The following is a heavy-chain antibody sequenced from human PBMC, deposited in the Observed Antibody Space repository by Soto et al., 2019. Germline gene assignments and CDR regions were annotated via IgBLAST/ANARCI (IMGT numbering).Heavy chain of an antibody. CDR1: GLTFDDYA. V-gene: IGHV3-9*01. Sequence: GGSLRLSCAASGLTFDDYAMHWGRQAPGKGLEWVSGISWNSGSIGYADSVKGRFTISRDNAKNSLYLQMNSLRAEDTALYYCAKGVDGWYSSGMDVWGQGTTVTVSS. J-gene: IGHJ6*02. CDR3: AKGVDGWYSSGMDV. D-gene: IGHD6-19*01. CDR2: ISWNSGSI.